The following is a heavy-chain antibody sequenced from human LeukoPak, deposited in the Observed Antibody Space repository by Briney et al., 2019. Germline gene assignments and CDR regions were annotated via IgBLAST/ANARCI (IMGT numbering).Heavy chain of an antibody. CDR2: ISYDGSNK. J-gene: IGHJ4*02. D-gene: IGHD6-13*01. CDR1: GFTFSSYA. Sequence: GGSLRLSCAASGFTFSSYAMHWVRQAPGKGLEWVAVISYDGSNKYYADSVKGRFTISRDNSKNTLYLQMNSLRAEDTAVYYCARGEQQLAFWGQGTLVTVSS. CDR3: ARGEQQLAF. V-gene: IGHV3-30*04.